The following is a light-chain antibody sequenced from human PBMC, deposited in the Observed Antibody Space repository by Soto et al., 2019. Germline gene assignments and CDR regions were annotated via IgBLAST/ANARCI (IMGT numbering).Light chain of an antibody. CDR3: QQYGSSPRT. CDR2: GAS. V-gene: IGKV3-20*01. Sequence: ELLMTQSPATLSVSRGERSTLCCRASQSVSSYLAWYQQKPGQAPRLLIYGASSRATGIPDRFSGSGSGTDFTLTISRLEPEDFAVYYCQQYGSSPRTFGQGTKVDIK. CDR1: QSVSSY. J-gene: IGKJ1*01.